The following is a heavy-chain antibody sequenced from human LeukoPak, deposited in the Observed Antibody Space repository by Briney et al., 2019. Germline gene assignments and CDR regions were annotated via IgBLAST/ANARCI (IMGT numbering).Heavy chain of an antibody. CDR1: EFTFSSSD. D-gene: IGHD2/OR15-2a*01. CDR2: ISYDATNK. J-gene: IGHJ4*02. Sequence: GGSLRLSCAASEFTFSSSDMHWVRQAPGKGLEWVAVISYDATNKYYADSVKGRFTLSRDNSKNTLYLQTNTLRDEDTAVYYCAKASSNYFYYFEYWGQGTLVTVS. CDR3: AKASSNYFYYFEY. V-gene: IGHV3-30*18.